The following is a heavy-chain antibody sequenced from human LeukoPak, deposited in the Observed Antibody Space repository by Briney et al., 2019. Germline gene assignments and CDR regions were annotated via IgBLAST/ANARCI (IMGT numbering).Heavy chain of an antibody. D-gene: IGHD3-10*01. J-gene: IGHJ6*04. V-gene: IGHV4-34*01. CDR3: ARKAYYGSGKFKSHYGMDV. CDR2: IKHSGST. Sequence: SETLSLTCAVYGGSFTGYYWSWIRQPPGKGLEWIGEIKHSGSTNFNPSLESRVTLSVDTSKNQFSLEVSSVTAADTAVYYCARKAYYGSGKFKSHYGMDVWANGTTVTVSS. CDR1: GGSFTGYY.